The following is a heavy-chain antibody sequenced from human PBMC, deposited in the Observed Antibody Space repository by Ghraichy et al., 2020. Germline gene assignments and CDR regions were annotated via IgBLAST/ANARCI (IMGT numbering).Heavy chain of an antibody. CDR1: GFTFSSYG. CDR2: IRYDGSNK. D-gene: IGHD5-12*01. V-gene: IGHV3-30*02. J-gene: IGHJ3*02. CDR3: AKDSGSGYDLEAFDI. Sequence: GGSLRLSCAASGFTFSSYGMHWVRQAPGKGLEWVAFIRYDGSNKYYADSVKGRFTISRDNSKNTLYLQMNSLRAEDTAVYYCAKDSGSGYDLEAFDIWGQGTMVTVSS.